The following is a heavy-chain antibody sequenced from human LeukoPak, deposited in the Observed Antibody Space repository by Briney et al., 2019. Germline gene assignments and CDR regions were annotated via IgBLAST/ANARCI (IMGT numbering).Heavy chain of an antibody. D-gene: IGHD3-9*01. CDR2: ISAYNGNT. CDR3: ARAGDYDILTGYRWDLFDY. J-gene: IGHJ4*02. CDR1: GYTFTSYG. V-gene: IGHV1-18*04. Sequence: ASVKVSCKASGYTFTSYGISLVRQAPGQGLEWMGWISAYNGNTNYAQKLQGRVTMTTDTSTSTAYMELRSLRSDDTAVYYCARAGDYDILTGYRWDLFDYWGQGTLVTVSS.